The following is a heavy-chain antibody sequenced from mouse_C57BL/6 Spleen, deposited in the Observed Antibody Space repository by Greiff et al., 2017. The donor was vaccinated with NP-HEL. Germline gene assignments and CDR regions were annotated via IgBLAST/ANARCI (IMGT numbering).Heavy chain of an antibody. CDR3: ARNENYYGSSRSWFAY. CDR2: LISGGSYT. CDR1: GFTFSSYG. V-gene: IGHV5-6*01. J-gene: IGHJ3*01. Sequence: EVKLMESGGDLVKPGGSLKLSCAASGFTFSSYGMSWVRQTPAKRLAWVATLISGGSYTYYPDSVKGRFTIARDNAKYTRYLQMSSLKSEDTAMYYCARNENYYGSSRSWFAYWGQGTLVTVSA. D-gene: IGHD1-1*01.